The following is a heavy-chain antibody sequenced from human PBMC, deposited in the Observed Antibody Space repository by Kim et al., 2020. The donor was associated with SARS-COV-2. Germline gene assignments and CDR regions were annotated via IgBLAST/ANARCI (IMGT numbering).Heavy chain of an antibody. CDR1: GGSFSGYY. D-gene: IGHD6-13*01. J-gene: IGHJ5*02. V-gene: IGHV4-34*01. CDR2: ISHSGST. Sequence: SETLSLTCAVYGGSFSGYYWSWIRQPPGKGLEWIGEISHSGSTNYNPSLKSRVTISVDTSKNQFSLKLSSVTAADTAVYYCARGPGYSSSWYGARNWFDPWGQGTLVTVSS. CDR3: ARGPGYSSSWYGARNWFDP.